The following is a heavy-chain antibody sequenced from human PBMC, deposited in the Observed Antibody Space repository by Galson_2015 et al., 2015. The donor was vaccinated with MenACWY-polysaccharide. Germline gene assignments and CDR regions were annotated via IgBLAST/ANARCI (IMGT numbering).Heavy chain of an antibody. V-gene: IGHV3-7*01. J-gene: IGHJ2*01. D-gene: IGHD1-7*01. CDR2: IKQDGSEE. CDR1: GFSFRSYW. Sequence: SLRLSCAASGFSFRSYWMSWVRQAPGKGLEWVADIKQDGSEEYYVDSVKGRFAISRGNARNSLYLQMNSLRAEDTAVYFCARDTGVSRTDDWSFDLWGRGSQVTVSS. CDR3: ARDTGVSRTDDWSFDL.